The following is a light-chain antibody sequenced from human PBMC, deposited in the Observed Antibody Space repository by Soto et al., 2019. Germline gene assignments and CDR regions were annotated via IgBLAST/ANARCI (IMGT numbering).Light chain of an antibody. CDR1: QSVSSTY. J-gene: IGKJ1*01. CDR3: QQYGSSPWT. Sequence: EIELTQSPGTLSLSPGERATLSCRASQSVSSTYLAWYQQKPGQAPRLLIYGASNRATGIPDRFSGSGSGTDFTLTISSLEPEDFAVYWCQQYGSSPWTFGQGTKVDIK. V-gene: IGKV3-20*01. CDR2: GAS.